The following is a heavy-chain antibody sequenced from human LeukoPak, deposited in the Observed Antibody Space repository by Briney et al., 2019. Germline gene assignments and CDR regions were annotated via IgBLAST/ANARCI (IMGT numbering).Heavy chain of an antibody. V-gene: IGHV3-33*01. CDR3: ARMLTASLDY. Sequence: GGSLRLSCAASGFTFSSHGMHWVRQAPGKGLEWVAVIWYDGSKRYYADSAKGRFIISRDNSKNTLDLQMNRLRAEDTAVYFCARMLTASLDYWGQGTLVTVSS. D-gene: IGHD2-21*02. CDR1: GFTFSSHG. J-gene: IGHJ4*02. CDR2: IWYDGSKR.